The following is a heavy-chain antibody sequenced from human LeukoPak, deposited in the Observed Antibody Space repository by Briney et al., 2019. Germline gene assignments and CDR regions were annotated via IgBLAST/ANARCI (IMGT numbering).Heavy chain of an antibody. J-gene: IGHJ4*02. Sequence: ASVKVSCKASGYTFTSYGISWVRQAPGQGLEWMGWISAYNGNTNYAQKLQGRVTMTTDTSTSTAYMELRSLRSDDTAVYYCARDRNPIVVVTDSQFDYWGQGTLVTVSS. CDR1: GYTFTSYG. D-gene: IGHD3-22*01. CDR2: ISAYNGNT. CDR3: ARDRNPIVVVTDSQFDY. V-gene: IGHV1-18*01.